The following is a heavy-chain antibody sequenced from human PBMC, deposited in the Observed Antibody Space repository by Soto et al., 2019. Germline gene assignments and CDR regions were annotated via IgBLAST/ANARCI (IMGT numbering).Heavy chain of an antibody. Sequence: QVQLQESGPGLVKPSGTLSLTCAVSGGSISSSHWWSWVRQSPGKGLEWIGEIFHSGTTNYNPSLKSRVTISVDNSKSQFSLKLDSVTAADTAVYYCARQLERGGLPEGFEYWGQGTLATVSS. CDR1: GGSISSSHW. CDR3: ARQLERGGLPEGFEY. V-gene: IGHV4-4*02. J-gene: IGHJ4*02. CDR2: IFHSGTT. D-gene: IGHD1-1*01.